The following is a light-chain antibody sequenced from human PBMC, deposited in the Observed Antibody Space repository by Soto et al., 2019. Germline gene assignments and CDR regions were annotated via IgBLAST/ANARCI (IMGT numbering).Light chain of an antibody. J-gene: IGKJ1*01. CDR2: AAS. CDR1: QSISNH. Sequence: DIQMTQSPSSLSASVEDSSIITGRASQSISNHLNWYQQKPGKAPKLLIFAASSLQSGVPSRFSGSRSGPDFTLTISSLQPEEFATYYCQQSYSSPPTVGQGTKVDIK. V-gene: IGKV1-39*01. CDR3: QQSYSSPPT.